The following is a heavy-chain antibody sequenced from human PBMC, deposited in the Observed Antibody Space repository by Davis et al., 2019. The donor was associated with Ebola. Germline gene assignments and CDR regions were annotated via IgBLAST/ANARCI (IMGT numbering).Heavy chain of an antibody. CDR2: TYYRSRWYS. J-gene: IGHJ4*02. CDR1: GDSVSSNNAA. Sequence: SQTLSLTCAIPGDSVSSNNAAWNWIRQSPSRGLEWPGRTYYRSRWYSDYAVSVQSRITINPDTSKNQFSLHLNSVTPEDTAVYYCARHQNVWYYFDYWGQGTLVTVSS. CDR3: ARHQNVWYYFDY. D-gene: IGHD2-8*02. V-gene: IGHV6-1*01.